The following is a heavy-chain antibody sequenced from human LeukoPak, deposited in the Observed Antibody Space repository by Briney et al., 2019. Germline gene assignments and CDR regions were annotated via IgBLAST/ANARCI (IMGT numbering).Heavy chain of an antibody. CDR2: ISAYNGNT. CDR1: GYTFISYG. CDR3: ARGSDLDY. V-gene: IGHV1-18*01. Sequence: ASVKVSCKASGYTFISYGINWVRLAPGQGLEWMGWISAYNGNTNYAQKLQGRVTMTTDPSTSTAYMELRSLRSDDTAVYCCARGSDLDYWGQGTLVTVSS. J-gene: IGHJ4*02.